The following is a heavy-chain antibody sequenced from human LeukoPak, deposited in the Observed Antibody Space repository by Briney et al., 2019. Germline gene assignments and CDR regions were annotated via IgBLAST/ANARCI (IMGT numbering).Heavy chain of an antibody. V-gene: IGHV4-59*11. CDR2: IYFSGST. CDR3: ARDPYTRGWLDS. J-gene: IGHJ4*02. D-gene: IGHD6-19*01. CDR1: GGSISTHN. Sequence: SETLSLTCTVSGGSISTHNWSWIRQPPGKGLEWIGFIYFSGSTSYNPSPESRVTISLDTSRNQFSLRLTSVTAADTAVYFCARDPYTRGWLDSWGQGRLVTVSS.